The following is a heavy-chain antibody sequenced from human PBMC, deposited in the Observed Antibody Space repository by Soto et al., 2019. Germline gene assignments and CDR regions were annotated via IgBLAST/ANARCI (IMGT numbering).Heavy chain of an antibody. CDR3: ARAGLVLDTVLIALDI. Sequence: SETLSLTCTVSGVSITPYYWSWIRQPPGKGLEWIGYIYYSGSTNYNPSLKSRVTISVDTSKNQFSLKLSSVTAADTAVYYCARAGLVLDTVLIALDIWGQGTMVTVSS. D-gene: IGHD5-18*01. CDR1: GVSITPYY. J-gene: IGHJ3*02. V-gene: IGHV4-59*01. CDR2: IYYSGST.